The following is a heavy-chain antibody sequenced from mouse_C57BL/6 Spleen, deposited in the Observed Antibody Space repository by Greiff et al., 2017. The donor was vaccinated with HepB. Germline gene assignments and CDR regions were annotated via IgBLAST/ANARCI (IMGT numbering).Heavy chain of an antibody. CDR2: INPSNGGT. D-gene: IGHD2-9*01. Sequence: VKLQQPGTELVKPGASVKLSCKASGYTFTSYWMHWVKQRPGQGLEWIGNINPSNGGTNYNEKFKSKATLTVDKSSSTAYMQLSSLTSEDSAVYYCARPYYGYDDAMDYWGQGTSVTVSS. CDR1: GYTFTSYW. J-gene: IGHJ4*01. V-gene: IGHV1-53*01. CDR3: ARPYYGYDDAMDY.